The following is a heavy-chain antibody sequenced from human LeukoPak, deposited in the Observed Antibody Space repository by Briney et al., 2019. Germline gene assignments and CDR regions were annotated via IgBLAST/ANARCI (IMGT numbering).Heavy chain of an antibody. CDR2: INHSGST. D-gene: IGHD3-10*01. V-gene: IGHV4-34*08. Sequence: PGGSLRLSCAASGFTFSSYSMSWVRQPPGKGLEWIGEINHSGSTNYSPSLKSRVTISVDTSKNHFSLKLSSVTAADTAVYYCAGPGAGDLDYWGQGTLVTVSS. CDR3: AGPGAGDLDY. CDR1: GFTFSSYS. J-gene: IGHJ4*02.